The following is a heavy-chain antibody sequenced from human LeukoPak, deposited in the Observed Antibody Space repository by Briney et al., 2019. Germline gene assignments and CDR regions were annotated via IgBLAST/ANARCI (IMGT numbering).Heavy chain of an antibody. CDR1: GFTFSSYS. J-gene: IGHJ5*02. V-gene: IGHV3-21*01. CDR2: ISSSSSYI. D-gene: IGHD2-21*01. Sequence: GGSLRLSCAASGFTFSSYSMNWVRQAPGKGLEWVSSISSSSSYIYYADSVKGRFTISRDNAKNSLYLQMNSLRAENTAVYYCARMCGGDCYYRWFDPWGQGTLVTVSS. CDR3: ARMCGGDCYYRWFDP.